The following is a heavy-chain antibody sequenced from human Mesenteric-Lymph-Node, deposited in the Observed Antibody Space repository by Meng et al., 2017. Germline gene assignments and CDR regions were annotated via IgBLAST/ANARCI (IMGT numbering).Heavy chain of an antibody. CDR1: GFTFSSYW. D-gene: IGHD1-14*01. Sequence: GESLKISCAASGFTFSSYWMSWVRQAPGKGLEWVANIKQDGSEKYYVDSVKGRFTISRDNAKNSLYLQVNSLRVEDSAVYYCARDPEYGAFDVWGQGTKVTVSS. V-gene: IGHV3-7*01. J-gene: IGHJ3*01. CDR3: ARDPEYGAFDV. CDR2: IKQDGSEK.